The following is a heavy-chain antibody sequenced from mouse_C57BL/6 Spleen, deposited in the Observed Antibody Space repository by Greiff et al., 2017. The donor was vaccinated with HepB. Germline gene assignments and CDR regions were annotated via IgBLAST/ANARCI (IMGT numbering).Heavy chain of an antibody. V-gene: IGHV5-6*01. CDR2: ISSGGSYT. Sequence: DVQLVESGGDLVKPGGSLKLSCAASGFTFSSYGMSWVRQTPDKRLEWVATISSGGSYTYYPDSVKGRFTISRDNAKNTLYLQMSSLKSEDTAMYYCAPDAMDYWGQGTSVTVSS. CDR1: GFTFSSYG. J-gene: IGHJ4*01. CDR3: APDAMDY.